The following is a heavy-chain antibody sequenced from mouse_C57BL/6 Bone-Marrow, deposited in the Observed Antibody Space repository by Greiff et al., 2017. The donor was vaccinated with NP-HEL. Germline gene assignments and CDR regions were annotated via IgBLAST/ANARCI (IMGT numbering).Heavy chain of an antibody. Sequence: QVQLQQPGAELVKPGASVKLSCKASGYTFTSYWMQWVKQRPGQGLEWIGEIAPSDSYTNYNQKFKGKATLTVDTSSSTAYMQLSSLTSEDSAVYYCARIFITTVVATNFDYWGQGTTLTVSS. CDR2: IAPSDSYT. CDR3: ARIFITTVVATNFDY. D-gene: IGHD1-1*01. CDR1: GYTFTSYW. V-gene: IGHV1-50*01. J-gene: IGHJ2*01.